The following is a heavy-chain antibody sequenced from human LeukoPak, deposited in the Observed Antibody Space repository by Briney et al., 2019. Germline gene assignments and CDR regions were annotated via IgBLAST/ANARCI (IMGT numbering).Heavy chain of an antibody. J-gene: IGHJ4*02. CDR2: ISAYNGNT. Sequence: ASVKVSCKASGYTFTSYGISWVRQAPGQGLEWMGWISAYNGNTNYAQKLQGRVTMTTDTSTSTAHMELRSLRSDDTAVYYCAKGPLRGTAAAIDYWGQGTLVTVSS. CDR1: GYTFTSYG. V-gene: IGHV1-18*01. D-gene: IGHD2-2*01. CDR3: AKGPLRGTAAAIDY.